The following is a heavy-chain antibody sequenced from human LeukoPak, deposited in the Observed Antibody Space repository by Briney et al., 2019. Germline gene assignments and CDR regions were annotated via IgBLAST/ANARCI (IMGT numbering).Heavy chain of an antibody. J-gene: IGHJ4*02. CDR3: AGGQMFTSGGFDD. Sequence: GESLRLSCAASGFSVSNKYMSWVRQAPGKGLEWVSVIYTGGDTYHADSVRGRFTISRDNSKNTVNLQMNSLRAEDTALYYCAGGQMFTSGGFDDWGQGTLVTVSS. D-gene: IGHD6-19*01. V-gene: IGHV3-53*01. CDR1: GFSVSNKY. CDR2: IYTGGDT.